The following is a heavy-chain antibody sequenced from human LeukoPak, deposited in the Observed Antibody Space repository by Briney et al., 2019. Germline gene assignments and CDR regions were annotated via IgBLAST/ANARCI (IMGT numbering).Heavy chain of an antibody. Sequence: GWSLTLSCPASGLTFRYYAMSGVGQTAGKGLDWVSVIGGSGGSTCYADSEKGRFIISRDDSQNTLYLQMNSLRAEDTAVYHCAKEGCTGTNCYTNCWGQGTLVTVSS. J-gene: IGHJ4*02. V-gene: IGHV3-23*01. CDR3: AKEGCTGTNCYTNC. CDR1: GLTFRYYA. CDR2: IGGSGGST. D-gene: IGHD2-2*02.